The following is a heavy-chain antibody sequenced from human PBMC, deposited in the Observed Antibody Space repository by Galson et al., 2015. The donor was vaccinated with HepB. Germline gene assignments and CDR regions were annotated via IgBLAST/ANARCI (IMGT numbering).Heavy chain of an antibody. CDR3: AKDSQVAAGYYFDY. Sequence: SLRLSCAASGFTFSSYAMSWVRQAPGKGLEWVSTISAGGGGTFFADSVKGWFTISRDNSQNTLYLQMNSLRAEDTAIYYCAKDSQVAAGYYFDYWGQGTLAIVSS. D-gene: IGHD6-13*01. CDR2: ISAGGGGT. J-gene: IGHJ4*02. V-gene: IGHV3-23*01. CDR1: GFTFSSYA.